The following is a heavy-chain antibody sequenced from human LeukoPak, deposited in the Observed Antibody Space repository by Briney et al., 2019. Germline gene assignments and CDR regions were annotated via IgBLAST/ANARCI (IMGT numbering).Heavy chain of an antibody. V-gene: IGHV4-39*01. CDR3: ATGRWGSSWYRGFDP. J-gene: IGHJ5*02. CDR2: IYYSGTT. Sequence: SETLSLTCTVSGGSMNSTSYYWGWIRQPPGKGPDWIANIYYSGTTYYNPSLKSRVTISVDMSKNQFSLILRSVTAADTAVYYCATGRWGSSWYRGFDPWGQGTLVTVSS. D-gene: IGHD6-13*01. CDR1: GGSMNSTSYY.